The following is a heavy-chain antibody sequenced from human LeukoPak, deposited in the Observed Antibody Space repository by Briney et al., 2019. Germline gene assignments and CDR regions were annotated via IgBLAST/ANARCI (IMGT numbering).Heavy chain of an antibody. D-gene: IGHD1-26*01. CDR1: GFTFSSYA. CDR3: AKDREGSRNLFDP. V-gene: IGHV3-23*01. J-gene: IGHJ5*02. Sequence: PGGSLRLSCAASGFTFSSYAMSWARQAPGKGLEWVSDISSNGGRTYHADSVKGRFTISRDNSRNTLYMQMNSLRAEDTAVYYCAKDREGSRNLFDPWGQGTLVTVST. CDR2: ISSNGGRT.